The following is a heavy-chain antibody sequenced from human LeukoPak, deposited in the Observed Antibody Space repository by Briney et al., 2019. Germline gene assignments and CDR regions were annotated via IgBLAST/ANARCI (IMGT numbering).Heavy chain of an antibody. CDR1: GGSISSGTYY. CDR2: IYYSGST. J-gene: IGHJ6*02. Sequence: SETLSLTCIVSGGSISSGTYYWGWIRQPPGKGPEWIGSIYYSGSTYYNPSLKSRVTISVDTSKNQFSLKLSSVTAADTAVYYCARLRGGSYAPDAYFYYGMDVWGQGTTVIVSS. V-gene: IGHV4-39*01. D-gene: IGHD1-26*01. CDR3: ARLRGGSYAPDAYFYYGMDV.